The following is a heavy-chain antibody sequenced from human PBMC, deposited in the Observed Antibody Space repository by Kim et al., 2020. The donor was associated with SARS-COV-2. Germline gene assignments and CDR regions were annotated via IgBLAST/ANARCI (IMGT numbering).Heavy chain of an antibody. Sequence: GGSLRLSCAASGFTFNTYGMHWVRQAPGKGLEWVAVISYDGSNKYYADSVKGRFTISRDNSKNTLYLQMNSLRIEDKAVYYCAKSFSGSYFGYDYWGQGTLVTVSS. CDR3: AKSFSGSYFGYDY. D-gene: IGHD1-26*01. CDR2: ISYDGSNK. J-gene: IGHJ4*02. V-gene: IGHV3-30*18. CDR1: GFTFNTYG.